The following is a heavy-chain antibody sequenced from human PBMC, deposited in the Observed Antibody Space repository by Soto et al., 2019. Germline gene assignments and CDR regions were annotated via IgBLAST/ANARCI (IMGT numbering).Heavy chain of an antibody. V-gene: IGHV1-2*04. Sequence: GASVKVSCKASGYSFTDYYIHWVRQAPGQGLEWLGRINPKSGGTSTAQKFQGWVTMTTDTSISTASMELTRLTSDDTAIYYCARGDSTDCSNGVCSFFYNHDMDVWGQGTTVTVSS. CDR2: INPKSGGT. J-gene: IGHJ6*02. CDR3: ARGDSTDCSNGVCSFFYNHDMDV. CDR1: GYSFTDYY. D-gene: IGHD2-8*01.